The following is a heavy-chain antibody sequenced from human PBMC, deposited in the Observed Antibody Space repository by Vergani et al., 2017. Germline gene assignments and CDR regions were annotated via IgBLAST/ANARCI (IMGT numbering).Heavy chain of an antibody. J-gene: IGHJ4*02. CDR3: ARVGVRGVPFDY. CDR1: GSSISSGYY. V-gene: IGHV4-38-2*01. CDR2: IYHSGST. D-gene: IGHD3-10*01. Sequence: QVQLQESGPGLVKPSETLSLTCAVSGSSISSGYYWGWIRQPPGKGLEWIGSIYHSGSTYYNPSLKSRVTISVDTSKNQFSLKLSSVTAADTAVYYCARVGVRGVPFDYWGQGTLVTVSS.